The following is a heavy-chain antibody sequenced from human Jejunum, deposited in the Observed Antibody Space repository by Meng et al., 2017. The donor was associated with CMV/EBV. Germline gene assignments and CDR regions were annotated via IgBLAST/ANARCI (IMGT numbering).Heavy chain of an antibody. Sequence: ARLVGSGGGLIQPGGPLRLSCAASAFTVSSNYMNWARQAPGKGLEWVSVIYNGDNTNYAESVRGRFTISRDNSKNTLYLQMNSLRAEDTAVYYCAGGAVWLVYEYWGQGTLVTVSS. D-gene: IGHD5-12*01. CDR2: IYNGDNT. J-gene: IGHJ4*02. CDR3: AGGAVWLVYEY. CDR1: AFTVSSNY. V-gene: IGHV3-53*01.